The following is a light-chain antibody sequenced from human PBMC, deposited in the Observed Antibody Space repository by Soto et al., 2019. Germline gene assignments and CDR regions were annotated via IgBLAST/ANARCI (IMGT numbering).Light chain of an antibody. Sequence: EIVMTQSPATLSLSPGQRATLSCRASQSVSSKLAWYQQRPGQAPRLLIYGASNRATGIPDRFSGSGSGTDFTLTISRLEPEDFAVYYCQQFSSYPLTFGGGTKVDIK. CDR2: GAS. J-gene: IGKJ4*01. CDR3: QQFSSYPLT. V-gene: IGKV3-20*01. CDR1: QSVSSK.